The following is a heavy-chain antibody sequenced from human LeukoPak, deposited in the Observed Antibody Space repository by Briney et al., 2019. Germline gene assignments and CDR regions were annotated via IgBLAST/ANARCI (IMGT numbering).Heavy chain of an antibody. Sequence: PGGSLRLSCAASGFPFSPGWMSWVRQAPGKGLEWVAMTKKSGSEALYVDSVKGRFTISRDSARNSLYLQMSSLRVDDTAVYYCASLDTAAIRTGGYWGRGTLVTVSS. CDR2: TKKSGSEA. CDR3: ASLDTAAIRTGGY. D-gene: IGHD2-21*02. V-gene: IGHV3-7*01. CDR1: GFPFSPGW. J-gene: IGHJ4*02.